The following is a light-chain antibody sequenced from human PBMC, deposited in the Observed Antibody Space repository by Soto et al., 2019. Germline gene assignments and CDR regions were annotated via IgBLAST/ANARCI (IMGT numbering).Light chain of an antibody. CDR1: ISNIGRNT. Sequence: QSVLTQPPSASGTPGQRVTISCSGGISNIGRNTVNWYQQFPGTAPKLLIYSNNQRPSGVPDRFSGSKSGTSASLAISGLRSEDEADYYCAAWDDSLSGRVFGTGTKVTVL. CDR3: AAWDDSLSGRV. V-gene: IGLV1-44*01. J-gene: IGLJ1*01. CDR2: SNN.